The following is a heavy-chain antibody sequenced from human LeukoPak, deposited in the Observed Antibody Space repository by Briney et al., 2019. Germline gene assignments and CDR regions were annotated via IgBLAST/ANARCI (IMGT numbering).Heavy chain of an antibody. Sequence: PSETLSLTCAVPPDSSIVNYWSWIRHPQGKGRKGIGYISYIASTNYNPSLKSRVTISIDTSKNQFSLKLRSVTAADTAVYYCARDLITVTKGFDIWGQGTMVSVSS. D-gene: IGHD4-17*01. CDR2: ISYIAST. J-gene: IGHJ3*02. CDR1: PDSSIVNY. CDR3: ARDLITVTKGFDI. V-gene: IGHV4-59*01.